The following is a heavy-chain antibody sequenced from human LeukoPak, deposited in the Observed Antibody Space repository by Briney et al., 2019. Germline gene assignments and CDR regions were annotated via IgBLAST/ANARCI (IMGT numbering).Heavy chain of an antibody. CDR3: AKSRPFFSSGWYDYFDY. CDR2: INHSGST. CDR1: GGSFSGYY. D-gene: IGHD6-19*01. J-gene: IGHJ4*02. V-gene: IGHV4-34*01. Sequence: SETLSLTCAVYGGSFSGYYWSWIRQPPGKGLKWIGAINHSGSTNYNPSLKSRVTISVDTSKNQFSLKLSSVTAADTAVYYCAKSRPFFSSGWYDYFDYWGQGTLVTVSS.